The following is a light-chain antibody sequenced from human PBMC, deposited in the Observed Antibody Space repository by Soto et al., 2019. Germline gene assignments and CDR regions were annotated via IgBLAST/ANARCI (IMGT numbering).Light chain of an antibody. CDR3: QQANSFPLN. J-gene: IGKJ4*01. CDR1: QDIRSW. CDR2: AAT. Sequence: ASQDIRSWLAWYQQRPGKAPKLLIYAATILQSGVPSRFSGSGSGTTFTLTINNLQPEDFASYFCQQANSFPLNFGGGTKVDIK. V-gene: IGKV1-12*01.